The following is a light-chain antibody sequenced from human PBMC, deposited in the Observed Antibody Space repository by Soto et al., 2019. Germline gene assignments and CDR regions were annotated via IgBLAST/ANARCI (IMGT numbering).Light chain of an antibody. CDR3: QQYGSSGT. J-gene: IGKJ1*01. Sequence: EIVMTQSPATLAGSPGETVTLSCRASQSLSGNLAWYQQKPGQAPRLLIYGASNRATGIPDRFSGSGSGTDFTLTISRLEPEDFAVYYCQQYGSSGTCGQGTKVDIK. CDR2: GAS. V-gene: IGKV3-20*01. CDR1: QSLSGN.